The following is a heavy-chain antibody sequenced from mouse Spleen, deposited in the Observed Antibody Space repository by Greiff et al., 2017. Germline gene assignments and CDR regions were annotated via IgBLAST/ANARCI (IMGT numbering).Heavy chain of an antibody. Sequence: VKLQESGAELARPGASVKLSCKASGYTFTSYGISWVKLRTGQGLEWIGEIYPSSGNTYYNEKFKGKATLTADKSSTTAYMELRSLTSEDSAVYFCARDLGHFDYWGQGTTLTVSS. D-gene: IGHD4-1*01. J-gene: IGHJ2*01. V-gene: IGHV1-81*01. CDR2: IYPSSGNT. CDR3: ARDLGHFDY. CDR1: GYTFTSYG.